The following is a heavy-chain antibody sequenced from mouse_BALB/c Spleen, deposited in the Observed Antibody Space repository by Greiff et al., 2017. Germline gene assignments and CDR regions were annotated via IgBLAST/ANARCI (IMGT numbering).Heavy chain of an antibody. Sequence: EVQLQQSGPELVKPGASVKISCKASGYTFTDYNMHWVKQSHGKSLEWIGYIYPYNGGTGYNQKFKSKATLTVDNSSSTAYMELRSLTSEDSAVYYCARGAYGNWGYWGQGTTLTVSS. CDR2: IYPYNGGT. J-gene: IGHJ2*01. CDR1: GYTFTDYN. V-gene: IGHV1S29*02. CDR3: ARGAYGNWGY. D-gene: IGHD2-10*02.